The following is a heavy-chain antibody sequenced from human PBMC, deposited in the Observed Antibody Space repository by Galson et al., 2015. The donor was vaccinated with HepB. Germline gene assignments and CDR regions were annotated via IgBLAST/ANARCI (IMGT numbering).Heavy chain of an antibody. CDR3: ATRGGDYDAR. D-gene: IGHD4-17*01. J-gene: IGHJ4*02. Sequence: VKVSCKASGYTSTAYDVSWLRQAPGQGLEWLGWIAAYNSNTNYAQRLQGRLTLTVDTFTNTAYMELRRLRSDDTAVYYCATRGGDYDARWGQGTLVTVPA. CDR2: IAAYNSNT. V-gene: IGHV1-18*01. CDR1: GYTSTAYD.